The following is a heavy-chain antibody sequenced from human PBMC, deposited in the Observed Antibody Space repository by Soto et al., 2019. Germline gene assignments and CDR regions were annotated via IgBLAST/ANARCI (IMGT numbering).Heavy chain of an antibody. CDR2: ISYSSNTI. CDR3: ARDNGIEGSFDP. J-gene: IGHJ5*02. CDR1: VFTFSTYS. Sequence: LRLSCAASVFTFSTYSMNWVRQAPGKGLEWVSYISYSSNTIYYADSVKGRFTISRDNAKNSLYLQMNSLRDEDTAVYYCARDNGIEGSFDPWGQGTQVTV. V-gene: IGHV3-48*02.